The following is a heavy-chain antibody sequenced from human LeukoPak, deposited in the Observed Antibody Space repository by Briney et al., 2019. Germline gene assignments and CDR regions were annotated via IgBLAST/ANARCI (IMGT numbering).Heavy chain of an antibody. CDR1: GFTFNSYS. CDR2: LSSSSSLI. CDR3: ARDRARVSTSDGFDI. V-gene: IGHV3-48*02. D-gene: IGHD3-16*01. J-gene: IGHJ3*02. Sequence: GGSLRLSCAASGFTFNSYSMNWVRQAPGKGLEWASYLSSSSSLIYYADSVKGRFTISRDNAKNSLYLQMNSLRDEDTAVYYCARDRARVSTSDGFDIWGQGTMVSVSS.